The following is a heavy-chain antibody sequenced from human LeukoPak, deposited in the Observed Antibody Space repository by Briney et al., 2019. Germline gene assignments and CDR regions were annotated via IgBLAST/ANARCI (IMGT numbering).Heavy chain of an antibody. J-gene: IGHJ4*02. Sequence: SETLSLTCTVSGGSISSSSYYWGWIRQPPGKGLEWIGSIYYSGSTYYNPSLKSRVTISVDTSKNQFSLKLSSVTAADTAVYYCARGALLWGSYRYYYFDYWGQGTLVTVSS. CDR1: GGSISSSSYY. CDR2: IYYSGST. D-gene: IGHD3-16*02. V-gene: IGHV4-39*07. CDR3: ARGALLWGSYRYYYFDY.